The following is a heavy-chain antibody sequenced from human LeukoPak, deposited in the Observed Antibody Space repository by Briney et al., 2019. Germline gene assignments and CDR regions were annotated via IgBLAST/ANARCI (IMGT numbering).Heavy chain of an antibody. Sequence: SETLSLTCTVSGGSISSGDYYWSWIRQPPGKGLEWIGYIYYSGSTYYNPSLKSRVTISVDTSKNQSSLKLSSVTAADTAVYYCARVAVAGKLIDYWGQGTLVTVSS. J-gene: IGHJ4*02. V-gene: IGHV4-30-4*01. CDR2: IYYSGST. D-gene: IGHD6-19*01. CDR3: ARVAVAGKLIDY. CDR1: GGSISSGDYY.